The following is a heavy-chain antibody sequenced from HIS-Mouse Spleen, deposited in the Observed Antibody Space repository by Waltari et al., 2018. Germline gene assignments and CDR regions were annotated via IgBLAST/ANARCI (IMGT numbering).Heavy chain of an antibody. CDR2: IYYSGST. D-gene: IGHD6-13*01. CDR1: GGPISSSSYY. CDR3: AREIPYSSSWYDWYFDL. V-gene: IGHV4-39*07. J-gene: IGHJ2*01. Sequence: QLQLQESGPGLVKPSETLSLTCTVPGGPISSSSYYWAGIRQPPGKGREWIGSIYYSGSTYYNPSLKSRVTISVDTSKNQFSLKLSSVTAADTAVYYCAREIPYSSSWYDWYFDLWGRGTLVTVSS.